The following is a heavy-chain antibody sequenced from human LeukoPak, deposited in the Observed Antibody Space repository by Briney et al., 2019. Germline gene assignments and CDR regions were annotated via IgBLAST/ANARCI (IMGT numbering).Heavy chain of an antibody. CDR3: ARHRSSYGQTHHFDY. CDR2: IYHSGST. CDR1: GYSISSGYY. V-gene: IGHV4-38-2*01. J-gene: IGHJ4*02. D-gene: IGHD5-18*01. Sequence: SETLSLTCAVSGYSISSGYYWGWIRQPPGKGLEWIGSIYHSGSTYYNPSLKSRVTISVDTSKNQFSLKLSSVTAADTAVYYCARHRSSYGQTHHFDYWGQGTLVTVSS.